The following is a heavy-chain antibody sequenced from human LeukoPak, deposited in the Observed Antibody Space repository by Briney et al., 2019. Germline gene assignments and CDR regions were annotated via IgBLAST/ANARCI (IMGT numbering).Heavy chain of an antibody. CDR3: ARARRDCSGGSCYSYYFDF. J-gene: IGHJ4*02. CDR1: GFTFTSYA. V-gene: IGHV3-64*01. Sequence: GGSLRLSCAASGFTFTSYAIHWVRQAPGKGLEFVSAINRYGDSTYYANSVKGRFTISRDDSKNTVYLQMGSLRAEDMAVYYCARARRDCSGGSCYSYYFDFWGQGTLVTVSS. CDR2: INRYGDST. D-gene: IGHD2-15*01.